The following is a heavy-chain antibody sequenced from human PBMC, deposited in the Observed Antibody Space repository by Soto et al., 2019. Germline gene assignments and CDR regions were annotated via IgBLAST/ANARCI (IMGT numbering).Heavy chain of an antibody. CDR1: GYTFTSYG. CDR3: ARGVTGTTPFFYDY. J-gene: IGHJ4*02. V-gene: IGHV1-18*01. Sequence: GASVKVSCKASGYTFTSYGISWVRQTPGQGLEWMGWISAYNGNTNYAQKLQGRVTMTTDTSTSTAYMELRSLRSDDTAVYYCARGVTGTTPFFYDYWGQGTLVTVSS. CDR2: ISAYNGNT. D-gene: IGHD1-7*01.